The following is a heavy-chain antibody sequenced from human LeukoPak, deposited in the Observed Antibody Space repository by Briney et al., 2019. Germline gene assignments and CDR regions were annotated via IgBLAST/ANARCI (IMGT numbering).Heavy chain of an antibody. J-gene: IGHJ1*01. CDR3: ARTTRVTPDGRAEYFED. D-gene: IGHD4-11*01. CDR2: KSGAGRD. Sequence: SETLSLTCTVSGVSIRTYYWSWLRQPPGKGPEWIGYKSGAGRDLYNPSLKSRVTISVDASENQFSLSLRSATAADTAMYYCARTTRVTPDGRAEYFEDWGQGTLVIVSS. V-gene: IGHV4-59*03. CDR1: GVSIRTYY.